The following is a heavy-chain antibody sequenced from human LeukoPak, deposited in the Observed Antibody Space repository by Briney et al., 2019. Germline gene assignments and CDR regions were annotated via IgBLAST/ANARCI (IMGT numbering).Heavy chain of an antibody. CDR3: ARPTESDYYTGGERGWFDP. CDR2: IYPGDSDT. Sequence: GESLKISCKGSGYNFASYWIGWVRQMPGKGLEWMGIIYPGDSDTRYSPSFQGQVTISADKSISTAYLQWSSLKASDTAMYYCARPTESDYYTGGERGWFDPWGQGTLVTVSA. D-gene: IGHD3-3*01. CDR1: GYNFASYW. J-gene: IGHJ5*02. V-gene: IGHV5-51*01.